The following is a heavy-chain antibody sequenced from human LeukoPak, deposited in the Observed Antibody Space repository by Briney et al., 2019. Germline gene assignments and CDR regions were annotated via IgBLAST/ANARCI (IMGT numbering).Heavy chain of an antibody. J-gene: IGHJ4*02. CDR3: ARRGGILNGYYDY. CDR1: GFTFSTYW. D-gene: IGHD3-9*01. Sequence: GGSLRLSCAASGFTFSTYWMSWVRQAPGKGLEWVANIKEDGSEKYYVDSVKGRFTISRDNAKNSLYLQMNSLRAEDTAVYYCARRGGILNGYYDYWGQGTLVTVPS. V-gene: IGHV3-7*03. CDR2: IKEDGSEK.